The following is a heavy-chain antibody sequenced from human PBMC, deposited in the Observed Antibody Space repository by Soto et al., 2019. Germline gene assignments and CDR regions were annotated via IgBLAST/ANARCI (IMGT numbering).Heavy chain of an antibody. Sequence: QVQLVQSGPEVKKPGASVKVSCKTSGYTFSTYAISWVRQAPGQGLEWMGWINGYNGHTNYPRKFQGRVTMTTDTSPSTAYVEMRNLRSDDTAVYYWAKETAIIVVREVIRAHFDYWGQGTLVTVSS. V-gene: IGHV1-18*01. D-gene: IGHD3-10*01. CDR2: INGYNGHT. CDR3: AKETAIIVVREVIRAHFDY. J-gene: IGHJ4*02. CDR1: GYTFSTYA.